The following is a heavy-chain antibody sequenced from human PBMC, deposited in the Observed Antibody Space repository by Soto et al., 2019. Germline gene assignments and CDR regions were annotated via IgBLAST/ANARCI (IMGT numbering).Heavy chain of an antibody. J-gene: IGHJ6*02. CDR2: ISISGDYI. CDR3: ARDQGVLMVDADVFYYYGMDV. CDR1: GFTFSTNS. V-gene: IGHV3-21*01. D-gene: IGHD2-8*01. Sequence: EVQLVESGGGLVKPGGSLRLSCAASGFTFSTNSMNWVRQAPGKGLEWVSSISISGDYIYYADSVKGRFSISRDNAKNSLYLQMNSLRAEDTAVYYCARDQGVLMVDADVFYYYGMDVWGHGTTVTVSS.